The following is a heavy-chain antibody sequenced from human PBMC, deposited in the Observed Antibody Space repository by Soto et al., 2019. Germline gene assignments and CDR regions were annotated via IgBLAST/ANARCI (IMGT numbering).Heavy chain of an antibody. CDR1: GFTFSSYD. Sequence: EVQLVESGGGLVQPGGSLRLSCAASGFTFSSYDMHWVRQATGKGLEWVSAIGTAGDTYYPGSVKGRFTISRENAKNSLYLQMNSLRAGDTAVYYCARANVLWNFDYWGQGSLVTVSS. CDR2: IGTAGDT. J-gene: IGHJ4*02. D-gene: IGHD3-16*01. V-gene: IGHV3-13*01. CDR3: ARANVLWNFDY.